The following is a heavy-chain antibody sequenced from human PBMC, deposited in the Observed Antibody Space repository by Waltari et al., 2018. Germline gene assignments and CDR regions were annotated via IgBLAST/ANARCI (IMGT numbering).Heavy chain of an antibody. CDR1: GSPFISSS. J-gene: IGHJ4*02. CDR3: AREIAVTGQYYFDY. V-gene: IGHV3-74*01. Sequence: EVPLVGSGGDSFKPGGTLRHSCAVSGSPFISSSMHWFRHNPGKGLVLVFRSNRDGSTTTYADSVKGRFTISRDNAKNTLYLQMNSLRAEDTAVYYCAREIAVTGQYYFDYWGQGTLVTVSS. D-gene: IGHD6-13*01. CDR2: SNRDGSTT.